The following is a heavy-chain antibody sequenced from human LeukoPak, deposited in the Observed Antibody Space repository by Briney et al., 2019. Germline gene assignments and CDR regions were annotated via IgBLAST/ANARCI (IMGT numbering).Heavy chain of an antibody. J-gene: IGHJ3*02. CDR2: INPSGGST. Sequence: ASVKASCKASGYTFTSYYMHWVRQAPGQGLEWMGIINPSGGSTSYAQKFQGRVTMTRDTSTSTVYMELSSLRSEDTAVYYCARDLSSSWYWDAFDIWGQGTMVTVSS. V-gene: IGHV1-46*01. CDR3: ARDLSSSWYWDAFDI. CDR1: GYTFTSYY. D-gene: IGHD6-13*01.